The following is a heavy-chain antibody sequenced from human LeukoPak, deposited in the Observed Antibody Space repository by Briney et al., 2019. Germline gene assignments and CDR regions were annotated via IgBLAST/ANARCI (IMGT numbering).Heavy chain of an antibody. CDR3: ARGGRGYYDSSGYPFDY. Sequence: ASVKVSCKASGGTFSSYAISWVRQAPGQGLEWMGGIIPSFGTINYAQKFQGRVTITADESTSTAYMELSSLRSEDTAVYYCARGGRGYYDSSGYPFDYWGQGTLVTVSS. CDR2: IIPSFGTI. CDR1: GGTFSSYA. V-gene: IGHV1-69*13. D-gene: IGHD3-22*01. J-gene: IGHJ4*02.